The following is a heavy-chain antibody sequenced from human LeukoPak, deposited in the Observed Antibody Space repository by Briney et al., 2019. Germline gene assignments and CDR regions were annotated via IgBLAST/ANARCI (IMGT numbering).Heavy chain of an antibody. CDR1: GYTFTGYY. CDR2: INPKSGGT. D-gene: IGHD4-17*01. Sequence: ASVKVSCKASGYTFTGYYMHWVRQAPGQGLEWMGWINPKSGGTNYLQKFQGRVTMTRDTSISTAYMELSRLRSDDTAVYYCARGASGVYTVTTSWFDPWGQGTLVTVSS. V-gene: IGHV1-2*02. CDR3: ARGASGVYTVTTSWFDP. J-gene: IGHJ5*02.